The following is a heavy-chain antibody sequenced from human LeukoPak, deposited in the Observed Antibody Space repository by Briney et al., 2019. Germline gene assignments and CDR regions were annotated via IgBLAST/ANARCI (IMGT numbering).Heavy chain of an antibody. CDR1: GGSINNYY. D-gene: IGHD3-10*01. J-gene: IGHJ3*02. V-gene: IGHV4-59*12. CDR2: IYYSGST. Sequence: SETLSLTCTVSGGSINNYYWSWIRQPPGKGLEWIGYIYYSGSTNYNPSLNSRVSMSLDTSKNQFSLKLNSVTAADTAVYYCARLTGINAFDIWGQGTMVTVSS. CDR3: ARLTGINAFDI.